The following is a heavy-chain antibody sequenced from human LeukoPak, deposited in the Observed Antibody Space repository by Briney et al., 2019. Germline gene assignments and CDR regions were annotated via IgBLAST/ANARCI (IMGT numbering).Heavy chain of an antibody. Sequence: SETLSLTCTVSGGSISSSSYYWGWIRQPPGKGLEWIGSIYYSGSTYYNPSLKSRVTISVDTSKNQFSLKLSSVTAADTAVYYCARQTTSADDYWDQGTLVTVSS. CDR3: ARQTTSADDY. J-gene: IGHJ4*02. CDR2: IYYSGST. V-gene: IGHV4-39*01. CDR1: GGSISSSSYY. D-gene: IGHD2-2*01.